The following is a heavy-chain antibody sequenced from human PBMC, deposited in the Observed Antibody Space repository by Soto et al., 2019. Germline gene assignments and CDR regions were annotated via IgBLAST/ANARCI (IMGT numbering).Heavy chain of an antibody. V-gene: IGHV1-69*13. CDR2: IIPIFGTA. Sequence: ASVKVSCKASGGTFSSYAISWVRQAPGQGLEWMGGIIPIFGTANYAQKFQGRVTITADESTSTAYMELSSLRSEDTAVYYCARGLSVGVPLNWFDPWGQGTLVTVSS. CDR3: ARGLSVGVPLNWFDP. CDR1: GGTFSSYA. J-gene: IGHJ5*02. D-gene: IGHD3-3*01.